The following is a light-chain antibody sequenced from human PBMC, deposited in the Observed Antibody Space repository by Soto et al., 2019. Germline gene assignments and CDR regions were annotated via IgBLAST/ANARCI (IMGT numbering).Light chain of an antibody. J-gene: IGKJ4*01. CDR3: QHRNNWPPGAT. CDR2: GAS. Sequence: EIVLTQSPGTLSLSPGERATLSCRASQSVSSNYLAWFQQKPGQAPRLLIYGASSRAAGIPDRFSGSGSGTDFSLTISRLEPEDFVVYYCQHRNNWPPGATFGGGTRVEI. CDR1: QSVSSNY. V-gene: IGKV3D-20*02.